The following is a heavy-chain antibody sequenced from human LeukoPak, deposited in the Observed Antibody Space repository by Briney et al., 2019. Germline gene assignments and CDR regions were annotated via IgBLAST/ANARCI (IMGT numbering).Heavy chain of an antibody. CDR2: ISGSEDDT. J-gene: IGHJ6*03. V-gene: IGHV3-23*01. CDR1: GITFSSYD. Sequence: GGSLRLSCEASGITFSSYDMNWVRQAPGKGLEWVSHISGSEDDTNYADSVKGRFTISRDDAKNTLYLQMESLRAEDTAIYFCAKEGLMVTMSGEGYYFMDVWGKGTTVTVSS. D-gene: IGHD2-8*01. CDR3: AKEGLMVTMSGEGYYFMDV.